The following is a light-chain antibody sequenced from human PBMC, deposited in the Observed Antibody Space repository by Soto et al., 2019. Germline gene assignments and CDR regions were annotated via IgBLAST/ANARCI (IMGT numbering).Light chain of an antibody. CDR2: DVS. CDR3: SSYISSSTRV. V-gene: IGLV2-14*03. Sequence: QSALTQPASVSGSPGQSITISCTGTSSDVGGYNYVSWYQQHPGKAPKLMIYDVSNRPSGISNRFSGSKSGNTAPLYISGLQAEDEADYYCSSYISSSTRVFGGGTKVTVL. CDR1: SSDVGGYNY. J-gene: IGLJ2*01.